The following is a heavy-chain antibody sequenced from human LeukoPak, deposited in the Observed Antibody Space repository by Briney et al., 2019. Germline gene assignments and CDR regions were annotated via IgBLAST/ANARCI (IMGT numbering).Heavy chain of an antibody. J-gene: IGHJ4*02. V-gene: IGHV4-38-2*02. CDR1: GYSISSGYY. D-gene: IGHD2-15*01. CDR2: IHHSGST. CDR3: ARGCRPFDY. Sequence: SETLSLTCIVSGYSISSGYYWGWVRQSPGKGLEWIGNIHHSGSTYYNPSLKSRVTISVDKSKNQFSLNLNSVIAADTAVYYCARGCRPFDYWGQGTLVTVSS.